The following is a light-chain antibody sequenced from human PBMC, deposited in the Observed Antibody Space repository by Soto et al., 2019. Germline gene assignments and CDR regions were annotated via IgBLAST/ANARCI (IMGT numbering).Light chain of an antibody. CDR2: AAS. CDR3: QQYYSYPRT. Sequence: IRMTQSPSSLSASTGDRVTITCRASQGISSYLAWYQQKPGKAPKLLIYAASTLQSGVPSRFSGSGSGTDFTLTISCLQSEDFATYYCQQYYSYPRTFGQGTKVDI. J-gene: IGKJ1*01. V-gene: IGKV1-8*01. CDR1: QGISSY.